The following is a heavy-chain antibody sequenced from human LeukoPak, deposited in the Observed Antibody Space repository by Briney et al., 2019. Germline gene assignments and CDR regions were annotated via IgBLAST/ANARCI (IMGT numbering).Heavy chain of an antibody. CDR2: ISYDGSNK. D-gene: IGHD1-1*01. CDR3: GRDSSRTTY. V-gene: IGHV3-30*03. CDR1: GFTFSSYG. J-gene: IGHJ4*02. Sequence: GGSLRLSCAASGFTFSSYGMHWVRQAPGKGLEWVAVISYDGSNKYYADSVKGRFTISRDNSKNTLYLQMNSLRAEDTAVYYCGRDSSRTTYWGQGTLVTVSS.